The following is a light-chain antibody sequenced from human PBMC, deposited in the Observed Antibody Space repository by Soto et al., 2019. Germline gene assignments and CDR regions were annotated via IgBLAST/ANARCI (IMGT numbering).Light chain of an antibody. CDR3: SSYAGTNRV. J-gene: IGLJ1*01. V-gene: IGLV2-8*01. CDR1: SSDVGANNY. CDR2: EVT. Sequence: QSALTQPASASGSPGQSVTISCTGTSSDVGANNYGSWYQQHPGKAPKLMIYEVTTRPSGVPDRFSGSKSGTTASLTVSGLQAEDEDDYYCSSYAGTNRVFGTGTKVTVL.